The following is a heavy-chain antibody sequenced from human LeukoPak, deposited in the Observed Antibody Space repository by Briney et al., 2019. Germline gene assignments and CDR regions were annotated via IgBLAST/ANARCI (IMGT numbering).Heavy chain of an antibody. CDR1: GFTFSSYS. V-gene: IGHV3-21*01. J-gene: IGHJ4*02. Sequence: PGGSLRLSCAGSGFTFSSYSMIWVRQAPGKGLEWVSSIRGDSSETRHAGSVMGRFTISRDNAKKSLYLRMNTLRAEDTAVYYCARGHFGVVLDYWGQGTLVTVSS. CDR2: IRGDSSET. D-gene: IGHD3-3*01. CDR3: ARGHFGVVLDY.